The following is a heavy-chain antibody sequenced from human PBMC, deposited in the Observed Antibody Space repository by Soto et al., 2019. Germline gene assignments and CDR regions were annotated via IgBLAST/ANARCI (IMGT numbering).Heavy chain of an antibody. V-gene: IGHV1-3*01. CDR1: GYTFIDYA. D-gene: IGHD7-27*01. CDR2: INGGDGDR. Sequence: GASVKVSCKASGYTFIDYALHWVRQAPGQRLEWMGWINGGDGDRRSSQKFQGRVTITRDTSASTAYMELSSLRSEDTAVYYCTRTKTGTYPLDYWGQGTQVTVSS. CDR3: TRTKTGTYPLDY. J-gene: IGHJ4*02.